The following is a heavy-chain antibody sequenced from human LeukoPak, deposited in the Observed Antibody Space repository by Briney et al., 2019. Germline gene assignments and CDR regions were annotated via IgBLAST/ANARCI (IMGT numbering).Heavy chain of an antibody. J-gene: IGHJ4*02. CDR2: IRYNGSNK. Sequence: PGGSLRLSCAASGFTFSSYGMHWVRQAPGKGLEWVAFIRYNGSNKYYEDSVKGRFTISRDNSKNTLYLQMNSLRAEDTAVYYCARDLEQWLVLGEFDYWGQGTLVTVSS. D-gene: IGHD6-19*01. V-gene: IGHV3-30*02. CDR1: GFTFSSYG. CDR3: ARDLEQWLVLGEFDY.